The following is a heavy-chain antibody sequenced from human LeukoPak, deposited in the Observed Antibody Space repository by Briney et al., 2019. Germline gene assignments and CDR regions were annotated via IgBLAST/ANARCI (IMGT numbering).Heavy chain of an antibody. CDR1: GFTFSSYG. D-gene: IGHD4-17*01. V-gene: IGHV3-33*06. Sequence: QPGGSLRLSCAASGFTFSSYGMHWVRQAPGKGLEWVAVIWYDGSNKYYADSVKGRFTISRDNSKNTLYLQMNSLRAEDTAVYYCAKDEVDYGDYTGYFDYWGQGTLVTVSS. J-gene: IGHJ4*02. CDR3: AKDEVDYGDYTGYFDY. CDR2: IWYDGSNK.